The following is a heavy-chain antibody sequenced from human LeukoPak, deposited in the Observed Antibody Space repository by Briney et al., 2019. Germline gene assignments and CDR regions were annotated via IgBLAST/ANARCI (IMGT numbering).Heavy chain of an antibody. CDR2: LSGSGADT. CDR3: AKDPYGTRYFDY. V-gene: IGHV3-23*01. J-gene: IGHJ4*02. CDR1: GFTFSKNA. Sequence: PGGSLRLSCAASGFTFSKNAMSWVRQAPGKGLEWVSSLSGSGADTYYADSAKGRFTISRDNAKNTAYLQMNSLRAEDTAVYYCAKDPYGTRYFDYWGQGTLVTAS. D-gene: IGHD2-2*01.